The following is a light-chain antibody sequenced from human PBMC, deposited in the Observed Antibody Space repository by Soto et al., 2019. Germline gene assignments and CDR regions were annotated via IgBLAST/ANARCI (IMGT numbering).Light chain of an antibody. CDR1: SGDIGSYNR. J-gene: IGLJ1*01. V-gene: IGLV2-14*01. CDR3: SSYTNVNTRACV. CDR2: EVT. Sequence: QSVLTQPASVSGSPGQSITISCTGTSGDIGSYNRVSWYQQHPGKAPKLIIYEVTDRPSGVSNRFSGSKSGNTASLTISGLTAEQEAEYYSSSYTNVNTRACVFGTGTKVTV.